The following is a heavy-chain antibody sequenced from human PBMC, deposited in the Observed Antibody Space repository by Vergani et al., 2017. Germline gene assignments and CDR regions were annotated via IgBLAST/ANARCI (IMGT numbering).Heavy chain of an antibody. D-gene: IGHD2-15*01. V-gene: IGHV4-39*01. J-gene: IGHJ2*01. Sequence: QLQLQESGPGLVKPSETLSLTCTVSGGSISSSSYYWGWIRQPPGKGLEWIGSIYYSGSTYYNPSLKSRVTISVDTSKNQFSLKLISVTAADTAVYYCASSYFSGGSCYSRGTAYWYFDLWGRGTLVTVSS. CDR1: GGSISSSSYY. CDR3: ASSYFSGGSCYSRGTAYWYFDL. CDR2: IYYSGST.